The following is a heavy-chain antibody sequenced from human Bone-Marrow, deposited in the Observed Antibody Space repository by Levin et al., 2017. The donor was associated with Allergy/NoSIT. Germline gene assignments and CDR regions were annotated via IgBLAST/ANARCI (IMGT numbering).Heavy chain of an antibody. V-gene: IGHV4-38-2*02. CDR3: AREGSRITMIVVVTKGVDAFDI. CDR2: IYHSGST. Sequence: SQTLSLTCAVSGYSISSGYYWGWIRQPPGKGLEWIGSIYHSGSTYYNPSLKSRVTISVDTSKNQFSLKLSSVTAADTAVYYCAREGSRITMIVVVTKGVDAFDIWGQGTMVTVSS. J-gene: IGHJ3*02. D-gene: IGHD3-22*01. CDR1: GYSISSGYY.